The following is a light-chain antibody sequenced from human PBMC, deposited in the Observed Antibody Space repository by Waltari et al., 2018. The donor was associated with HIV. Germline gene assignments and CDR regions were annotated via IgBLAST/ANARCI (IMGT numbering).Light chain of an antibody. CDR1: SSDVGGYNY. Sequence: QSALTQPPSASGSPGQSVTISCPGTSSDVGGYNYVSWYQQHPGKAPKRMIYEVSKRPSGVPDRFSGSKSGNTASLTVSGLQAEDEADYYCNSYAGSNNWVFGVGTKLTVL. CDR2: EVS. J-gene: IGLJ3*02. V-gene: IGLV2-8*01. CDR3: NSYAGSNNWV.